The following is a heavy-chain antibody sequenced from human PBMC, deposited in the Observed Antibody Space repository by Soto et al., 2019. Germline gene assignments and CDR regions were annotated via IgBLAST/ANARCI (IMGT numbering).Heavy chain of an antibody. CDR2: INTDGSVA. CDR1: ELTIRSYW. CDR3: AKDLVGSNADDYDY. J-gene: IGHJ4*02. V-gene: IGHV3-74*03. D-gene: IGHD2-15*01. Sequence: LRLSCASGELTIRSYWMHRVRQAPGKGLVWVSRINTDGSVAMYVDSVKGRFTISRENSKNTLYLQMNSLRAEDAAVYYCAKDLVGSNADDYDYWGQGTLVTVPS.